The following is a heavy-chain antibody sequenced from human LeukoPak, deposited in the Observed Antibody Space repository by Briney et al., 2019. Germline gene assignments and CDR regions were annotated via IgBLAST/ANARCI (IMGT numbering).Heavy chain of an antibody. CDR2: IGYSAGDT. J-gene: IGHJ5*02. Sequence: GGSLRLSCAASGFIVTNYAMTWVRQAPGKGLEWVSTIGYSAGDTYYADSVKGRFTISRDYSMNTLYLQMTSLRAEDTAVYYCAKGYCSSFTCYSRFDPWGQGTLVTVSS. CDR1: GFIVTNYA. CDR3: AKGYCSSFTCYSRFDP. V-gene: IGHV3-23*01. D-gene: IGHD2-2*02.